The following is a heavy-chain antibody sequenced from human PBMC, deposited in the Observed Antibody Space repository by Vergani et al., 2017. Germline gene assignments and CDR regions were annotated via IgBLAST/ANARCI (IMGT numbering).Heavy chain of an antibody. V-gene: IGHV3-30-3*01. CDR3: AREGGIAALAPFDY. CDR2: ISYDGSNK. CDR1: GFTFSSYA. D-gene: IGHD6-6*01. J-gene: IGHJ4*02. Sequence: QVQLVESGGGVVQPGRSLRLSCAASGFTFSSYAMHWVRQAPGKGLEWVAVISYDGSNKYYADSVKGRFTISSDNSKNTLYLQMNSLRAEDTAVYYCAREGGIAALAPFDYWGQGTLVTVSS.